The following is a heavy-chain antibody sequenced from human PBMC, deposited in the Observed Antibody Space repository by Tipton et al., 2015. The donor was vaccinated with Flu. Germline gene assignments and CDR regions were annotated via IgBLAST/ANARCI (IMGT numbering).Heavy chain of an antibody. CDR2: IDPGTGGS. CDR3: ARDVAAVPAAIRD. D-gene: IGHD2-2*01. V-gene: IGHV1-46*02. J-gene: IGHJ4*02. CDR1: GYTFNRFY. Sequence: QSGAEVKKPGASVNLSCKASGYTFNRFYLHWVRQAPGQGLEWLGVIDPGTGGSTYSQKLQGRVTMTTDTSTATVYMDLRSLRSEDTAVYYCARDVAAVPAAIRDWGQGTLVTVSS.